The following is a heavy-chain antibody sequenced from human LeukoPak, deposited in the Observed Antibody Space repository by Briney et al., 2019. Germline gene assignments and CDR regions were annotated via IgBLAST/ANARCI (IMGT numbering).Heavy chain of an antibody. CDR2: IYSGGST. CDR3: ARGRWFGVDY. J-gene: IGHJ4*02. Sequence: GGSLRLSCAASEFAVSNNYMSWVRQAPGKGLEWVSVIYSGGSTHYADSVKGRFSISRDNSKNTLYLQMNSLRAEDTAVYYCARGRWFGVDYWGQGTLVTVSS. D-gene: IGHD3-10*01. V-gene: IGHV3-66*01. CDR1: EFAVSNNY.